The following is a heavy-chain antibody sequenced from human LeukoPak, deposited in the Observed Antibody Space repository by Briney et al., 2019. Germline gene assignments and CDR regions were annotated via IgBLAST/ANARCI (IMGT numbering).Heavy chain of an antibody. CDR2: IYYSGST. D-gene: IGHD3-10*01. CDR3: ARDSGSGSYSRVYYYYYGMDV. J-gene: IGHJ6*02. V-gene: IGHV4-39*07. CDR1: GGSISSSSYY. Sequence: SETLSLTCTVSGGSISSSSYYWGWIRQPPGKGLGWIGSIYYSGSTYYNPSLKSRVTISVDTSKNQFSLKLSSVTAADTAVYYCARDSGSGSYSRVYYYYYGMDVWGQGTTVTVSS.